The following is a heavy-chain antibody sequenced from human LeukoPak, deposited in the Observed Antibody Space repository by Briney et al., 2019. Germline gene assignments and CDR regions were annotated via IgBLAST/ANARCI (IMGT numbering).Heavy chain of an antibody. Sequence: GGSLRLSCAASGFTFSSYAMSWVRQAPGKGLEWVSAISGSGDSTYYADSVKGRFTISRDNSKNTLYLQMNSPRAEDTAVYYCAKDGAVAGTPWFDPWGQGTLVTVSS. CDR3: AKDGAVAGTPWFDP. D-gene: IGHD6-19*01. V-gene: IGHV3-23*01. J-gene: IGHJ5*02. CDR2: ISGSGDST. CDR1: GFTFSSYA.